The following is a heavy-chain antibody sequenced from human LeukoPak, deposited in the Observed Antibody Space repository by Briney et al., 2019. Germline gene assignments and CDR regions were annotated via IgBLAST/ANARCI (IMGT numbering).Heavy chain of an antibody. J-gene: IGHJ4*02. Sequence: SETLSLTCTVSGGSISSSSYYWGWIRQPPGKGLEWIGSIYYSGSTYYNPPLKGQVTISVDTSKNQVSLKLTSVTAADTAVYYCARLGAAGLRYFDYWGQGTLVTVSS. D-gene: IGHD3-10*01. CDR1: GGSISSSSYY. V-gene: IGHV4-39*01. CDR2: IYYSGST. CDR3: ARLGAAGLRYFDY.